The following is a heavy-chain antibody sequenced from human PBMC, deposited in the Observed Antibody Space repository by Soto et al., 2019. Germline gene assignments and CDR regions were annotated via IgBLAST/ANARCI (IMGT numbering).Heavy chain of an antibody. CDR2: IYYNGST. V-gene: IGHV4-31*03. CDR3: ARADIVVVPAAFDY. Sequence: QVQLQESGPGLVKPSQTLSLTCTVSGGSISSGGYYWSWIRQHPGKGLEWIGYIYYNGSTYYNPSIKSRVTISVDTSKNQFSLKLSSVTAADTAVYYCARADIVVVPAAFDYWGQGTLVTVSS. J-gene: IGHJ4*02. D-gene: IGHD2-2*01. CDR1: GGSISSGGYY.